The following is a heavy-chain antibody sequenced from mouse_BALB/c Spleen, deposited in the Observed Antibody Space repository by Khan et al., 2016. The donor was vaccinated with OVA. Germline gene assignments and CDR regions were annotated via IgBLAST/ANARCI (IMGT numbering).Heavy chain of an antibody. Sequence: VQLVESGGGLVKPGGSLKLSCAASGFTFSTYAMSWVRRTPEKRLEWVATISSDGDYTYFPDNVTGRFTISRDNAKNTLCLQMTSLRSEDTAMYYCARSPYDNFAYWGQGTLVTVSA. V-gene: IGHV5-9-3*01. CDR2: ISSDGDYT. D-gene: IGHD2-1*01. J-gene: IGHJ3*01. CDR3: ARSPYDNFAY. CDR1: GFTFSTYA.